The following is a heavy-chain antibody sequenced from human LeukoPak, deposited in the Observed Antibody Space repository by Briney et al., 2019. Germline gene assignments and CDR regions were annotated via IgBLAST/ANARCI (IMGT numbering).Heavy chain of an antibody. V-gene: IGHV1-24*01. D-gene: IGHD3-22*01. CDR2: FDPEDGET. CDR1: GYTLTELS. Sequence: ASVKVSCKVSGYTLTELSMHWVRRAPGKGLEWMGGFDPEDGETIYAQKFQGRVTMTEDTSTDTAYMELSSLRSEDTAVYYCATVPIRITMIDQGIWGQGTMVTVSS. CDR3: ATVPIRITMIDQGI. J-gene: IGHJ3*02.